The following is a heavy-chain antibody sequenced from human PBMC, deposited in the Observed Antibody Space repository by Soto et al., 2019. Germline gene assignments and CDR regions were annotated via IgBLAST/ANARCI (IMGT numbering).Heavy chain of an antibody. Sequence: LEILYLTCAVYGGSFSGYYWSWIRQPPGKGLEWIGEINHSGSTNYNPSLKSRVTISVDTSKNQFSLKLSSVTAAGTAVYYCARVGQGYYYYYMDVWGKGTTVTVSS. CDR1: GGSFSGYY. J-gene: IGHJ6*03. D-gene: IGHD3-10*01. CDR3: ARVGQGYYYYYMDV. CDR2: INHSGST. V-gene: IGHV4-34*01.